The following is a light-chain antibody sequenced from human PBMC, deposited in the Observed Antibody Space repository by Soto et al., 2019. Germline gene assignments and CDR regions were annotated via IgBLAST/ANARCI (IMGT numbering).Light chain of an antibody. V-gene: IGLV2-11*01. J-gene: IGLJ1*01. Sequence: QSALTQPRSVSGSPGQSVTISCTGPTIDVDSSNYVSWYQQHPGKAPKLMIYDVSERPSGVPDRFSGSKSGSTASLTISGLQAEEEADYYCCSYATTFYVFGSGTKLTVL. CDR1: TIDVDSSNY. CDR3: CSYATTFYV. CDR2: DVS.